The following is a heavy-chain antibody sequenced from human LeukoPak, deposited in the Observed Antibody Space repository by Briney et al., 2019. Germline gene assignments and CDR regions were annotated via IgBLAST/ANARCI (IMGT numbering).Heavy chain of an antibody. CDR3: AREFSSPNDAEYFQH. V-gene: IGHV4-38-2*02. CDR1: GYSISSGYY. Sequence: PSETLSLTCSVSGYSISSGYYWGWIRQPPGKGLEWIGSIFHSGSTNYNPSLKSRVTISVDTSKNQFSLKLSSVTAADTAVYYCAREFSSPNDAEYFQHWGQGTLVTVSS. D-gene: IGHD1-1*01. J-gene: IGHJ1*01. CDR2: IFHSGST.